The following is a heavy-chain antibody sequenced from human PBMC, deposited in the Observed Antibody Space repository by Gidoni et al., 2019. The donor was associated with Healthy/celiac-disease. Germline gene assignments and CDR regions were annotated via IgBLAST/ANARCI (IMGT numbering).Heavy chain of an antibody. D-gene: IGHD6-19*01. CDR3: ARVDFAEGGYSSGWYYFDY. Sequence: QVQLVQSGAEVKKPGPSVKVSCKASGYTFTSYAMHWVRQAPGQRLEWMGWINAGNGNTKYSQKFQGRVTITRDTSASTAYMELSSLRSEDTAVYYCARVDFAEGGYSSGWYYFDYWGQGTLVTVSS. J-gene: IGHJ4*02. CDR1: GYTFTSYA. V-gene: IGHV1-3*01. CDR2: INAGNGNT.